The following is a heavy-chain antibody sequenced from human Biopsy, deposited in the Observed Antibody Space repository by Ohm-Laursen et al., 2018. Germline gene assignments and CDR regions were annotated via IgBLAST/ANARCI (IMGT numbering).Heavy chain of an antibody. D-gene: IGHD3-22*01. J-gene: IGHJ6*02. V-gene: IGHV4-34*01. Sequence: GTLSLTCTVYGESFNGYYWSWIRQTPGKGLEWIGEINHSGRTNYNPPLKSRVTISVDTSKNQFSLKVRSVTAADTAVYYCVRGVDYYDPYHYYALDVWGQGTTVTVSS. CDR2: INHSGRT. CDR3: VRGVDYYDPYHYYALDV. CDR1: GESFNGYY.